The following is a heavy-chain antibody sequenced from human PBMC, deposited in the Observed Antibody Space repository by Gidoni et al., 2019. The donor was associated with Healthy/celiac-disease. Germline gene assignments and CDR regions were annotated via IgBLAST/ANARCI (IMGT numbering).Heavy chain of an antibody. D-gene: IGHD2-2*02. J-gene: IGHJ2*01. CDR1: GFPFSSYS. CDR3: AKEGCSSTSCYTKPYWYFDL. V-gene: IGHV3-23*01. CDR2: ISGSGGST. Sequence: EGQLLESGGGLVQAGGSLRLSCAASGFPFSSYSLDWVRQAPGKGLEWVSAISGSGGSTYYADSVKGRFTISRDNSKNTLYLQMNSLRAEDTAVYYCAKEGCSSTSCYTKPYWYFDLWGRGTLVTVSS.